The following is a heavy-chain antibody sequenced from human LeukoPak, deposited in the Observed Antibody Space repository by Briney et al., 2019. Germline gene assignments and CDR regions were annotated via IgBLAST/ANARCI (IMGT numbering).Heavy chain of an antibody. J-gene: IGHJ4*02. CDR2: ISNSGGNT. Sequence: GGSLRLSCATSGFTFSDYAMSWVRQAPGKGLEWVSTISNSGGNTHYADSVMGRFTISRDNSKSTLYLQMNSLRAEDTAVYYCASYGPYWGQGTLVTVSS. V-gene: IGHV3-23*01. CDR3: ASYGPY. D-gene: IGHD5-18*01. CDR1: GFTFSDYA.